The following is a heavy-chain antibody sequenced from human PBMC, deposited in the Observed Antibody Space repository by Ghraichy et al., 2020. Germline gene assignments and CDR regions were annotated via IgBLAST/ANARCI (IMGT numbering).Heavy chain of an antibody. Sequence: GGSLRLSCAASGFTFSSYAMSWVRQAPGKGLEWVSAISGSGGSTYYADSVKGRFTISRDNSKNTRYLQMNSLRAEDTAVDYCAKRPHGAFDIWGQGTMVTVSS. V-gene: IGHV3-23*01. CDR3: AKRPHGAFDI. CDR2: ISGSGGST. J-gene: IGHJ3*02. CDR1: GFTFSSYA.